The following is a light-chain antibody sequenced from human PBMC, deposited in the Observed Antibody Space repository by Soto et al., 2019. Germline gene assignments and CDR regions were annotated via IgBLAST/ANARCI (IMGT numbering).Light chain of an antibody. Sequence: ENVLTQSPGTLSLSPGERATLSCRASQSISSNFLAWYQQKPGQAPRLLIYGASNRIPGIPDRFTGSGSGTDFTLTISRLEPEDFAVYYCQRYGSAYTFGQGTKLEIK. CDR2: GAS. V-gene: IGKV3-20*01. J-gene: IGKJ2*01. CDR1: QSISSNF. CDR3: QRYGSAYT.